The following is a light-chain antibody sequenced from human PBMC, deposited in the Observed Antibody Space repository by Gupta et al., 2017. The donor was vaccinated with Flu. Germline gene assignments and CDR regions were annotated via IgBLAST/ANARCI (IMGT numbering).Light chain of an antibody. J-gene: IGLJ2*01. CDR1: SSGIGSYNY. V-gene: IGLV2-14*01. Sequence: QSALTQPASVSRSPGPLITISCTGTSSGIGSYNYVSWYQQTPGNAPKLLIYGVTNRPSGVSNRFSGSKSGDTASLTISGLQAEDEADYYCSSCTSSTTVVFGGGTKLTVL. CDR2: GVT. CDR3: SSCTSSTTVV.